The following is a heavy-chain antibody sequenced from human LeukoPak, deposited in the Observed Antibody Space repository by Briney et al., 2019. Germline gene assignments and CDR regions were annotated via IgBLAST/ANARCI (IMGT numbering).Heavy chain of an antibody. CDR1: GFNFGVYA. Sequence: GGSLRLSCVASGFNFGVYAIHWVRQAPGEGLEWVSVISYDGGKKYYTDSVKGRFTISRDNSKSTLYLQMSSLRVEDSAIYYCARGYSSSWYDRSPLIFDYWGQGTLVTVSS. D-gene: IGHD6-13*01. CDR2: ISYDGGKK. V-gene: IGHV3-30-3*01. J-gene: IGHJ4*02. CDR3: ARGYSSSWYDRSPLIFDY.